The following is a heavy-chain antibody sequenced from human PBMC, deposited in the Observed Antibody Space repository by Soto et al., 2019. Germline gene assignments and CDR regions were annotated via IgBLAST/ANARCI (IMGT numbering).Heavy chain of an antibody. D-gene: IGHD3-10*01. V-gene: IGHV4-61*01. CDR3: ARDSREFSSSGGLDV. J-gene: IGHJ6*02. CDR1: GGSVNSGSYY. Sequence: QVQLQESGPGLVKPSETLSLTCNVSGGSVNSGSYYWSWIRQPPGKRLEWIGSLYYSGSTNYNPSLRRRVTISGDTSKNQFSLKLSSVTAADTAVYFCARDSREFSSSGGLDVWGQGTTVIVSS. CDR2: LYYSGST.